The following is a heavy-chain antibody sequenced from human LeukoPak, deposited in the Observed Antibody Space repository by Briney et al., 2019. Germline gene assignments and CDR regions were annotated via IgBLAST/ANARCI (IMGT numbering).Heavy chain of an antibody. CDR1: GFTFSSYS. Sequence: GGSLRLSCAASGFTFSSYSMNWVRQASGKGLEWVSSISSSSSYIYYADSVKGRFTISRDNAKNSLYLQMNSLRAEGTAVYYCAGGYCSSTSCYPYNWFDPWGQGTLVTVSS. D-gene: IGHD2-2*01. CDR3: AGGYCSSTSCYPYNWFDP. V-gene: IGHV3-21*01. J-gene: IGHJ5*02. CDR2: ISSSSSYI.